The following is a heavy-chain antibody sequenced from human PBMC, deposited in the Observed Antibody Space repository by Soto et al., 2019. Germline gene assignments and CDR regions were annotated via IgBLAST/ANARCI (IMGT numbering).Heavy chain of an antibody. D-gene: IGHD4-17*01. CDR2: ISSLSGNT. J-gene: IGHJ5*02. Sequence: QVHLVQSETEVKEPGASVTVSCKTSHATFTGYTINWVRQAPGQGLEWLGWISSLSGNTYYARDFQGRLTVTANTSASTAYMELRSLGSDDTAVYFCARGTVTSGRWFGPWGQGTLVTVSS. CDR1: HATFTGYT. CDR3: ARGTVTSGRWFGP. V-gene: IGHV1-18*04.